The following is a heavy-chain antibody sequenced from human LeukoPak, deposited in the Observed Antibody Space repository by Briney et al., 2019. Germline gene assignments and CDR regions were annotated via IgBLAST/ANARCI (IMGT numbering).Heavy chain of an antibody. J-gene: IGHJ1*01. Sequence: SVKVSCKASGGTFSSYAISWVRQAPGQGLEWRGGIIPIFGTANYAQKFQGRLTITTDESTSTAYMELSSLRSEDTAVYYCARSSTLYCSSTSCQGGAGYFQHWGQGTLVPVSS. CDR2: IIPIFGTA. CDR3: ARSSTLYCSSTSCQGGAGYFQH. CDR1: GGTFSSYA. V-gene: IGHV1-69*05. D-gene: IGHD2-2*01.